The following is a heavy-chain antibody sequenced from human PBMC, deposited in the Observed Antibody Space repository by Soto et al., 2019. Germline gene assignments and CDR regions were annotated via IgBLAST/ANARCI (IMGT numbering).Heavy chain of an antibody. V-gene: IGHV4-4*02. Sequence: SETLSLTCVVSGGSISNIHVWSWVRQPPGKGLEWIGYVYHTGTTNYNPSLESRVTISLDTSKNQFSLKLNSVTAADTAVYFCATRPPGDNWFGVIDDWSQGTRVTVSS. CDR2: VYHTGTT. CDR1: GGSISNIHV. J-gene: IGHJ4*02. CDR3: ATRPPGDNWFGVIDD. D-gene: IGHD3-10*01.